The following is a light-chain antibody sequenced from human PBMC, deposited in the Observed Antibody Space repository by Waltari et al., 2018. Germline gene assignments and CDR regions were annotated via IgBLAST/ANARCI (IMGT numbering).Light chain of an antibody. CDR3: QQSYDSWT. J-gene: IGKJ1*01. CDR1: QIISSR. V-gene: IGKV1-39*01. CDR2: DAS. Sequence: DIRMTQSPSSLSASVGDRVTITCRTSQIISSRLNWYQHKPGKAPRLLIFDASTLQSGVPWRFSGFRSGTEFTLTIDSLQPEDFATYYCQQSYDSWTFGQGTKVE.